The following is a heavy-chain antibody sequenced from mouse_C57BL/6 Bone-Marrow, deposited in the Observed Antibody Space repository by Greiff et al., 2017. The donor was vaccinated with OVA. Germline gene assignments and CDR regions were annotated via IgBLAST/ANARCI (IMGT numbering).Heavy chain of an antibody. D-gene: IGHD2-1*01. CDR3: AKNLLWGDYYAMDY. CDR2: IWRGGST. Sequence: QLQLKESGPGLVQPSQSLSITCTVSGFSLTSYGVHWVRQSPGKGLEWLGVIWRGGSTDYNAAFMSRLSITKDNSKSQVFFKMNSLQADDTAIYYCAKNLLWGDYYAMDYWGQGTSVTVSS. J-gene: IGHJ4*01. CDR1: GFSLTSYG. V-gene: IGHV2-5*01.